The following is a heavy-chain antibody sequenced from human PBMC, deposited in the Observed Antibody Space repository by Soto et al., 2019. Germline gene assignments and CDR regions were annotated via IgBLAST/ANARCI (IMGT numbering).Heavy chain of an antibody. CDR3: AACSGPSCHRGREWFDP. CDR2: ISTYNGNT. CDR1: GYTFSSHG. Sequence: QVQLLQSGAEVKKPGASVTVSCTASGYTFSSHGITWVRQAPGQGLEWMGWISTYNGNTNYAQKVQGRVTMTIDTSTSIAYMELRSLTSDDTAMYYCAACSGPSCHRGREWFDPWGQGTLVTVSA. J-gene: IGHJ5*02. V-gene: IGHV1-18*04. D-gene: IGHD2-2*01.